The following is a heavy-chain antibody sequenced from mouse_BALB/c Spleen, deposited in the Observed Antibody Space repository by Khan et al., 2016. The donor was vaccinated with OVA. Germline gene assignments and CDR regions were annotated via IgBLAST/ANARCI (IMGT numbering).Heavy chain of an antibody. V-gene: IGHV9-4*02. J-gene: IGHJ4*01. D-gene: IGHD2-14*01. CDR1: GYTFTTAG. CDR3: ARRGAAYYRNDWGAREY. CDR2: INTHSGVP. Sequence: QIQLVQSGPELKKPGETVRISCKASGYTFTTAGIQWVQQMPGKGLKWIGWINTHSGVPKYAEDFKGRFAFSLEISVNTAYLQITNLKNEDTATYCGARRGAAYYRNDWGAREYWGQGTSVTVSS.